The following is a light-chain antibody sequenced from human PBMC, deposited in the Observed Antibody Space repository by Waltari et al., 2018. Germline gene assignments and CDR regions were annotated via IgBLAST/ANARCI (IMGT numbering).Light chain of an antibody. CDR3: QQYNNWPLT. CDR2: GAS. CDR1: QSVSSD. Sequence: ETVMTQLPPTLSVSPGERATLPCRTSQSVSSDLAWYRQKPGQAPRLLIYGASTRATSIPGRFSGSGSGTEFTLTISSLQSEDFAVYYCQQYNNWPLTFGGGTKVEI. J-gene: IGKJ4*01. V-gene: IGKV3-15*01.